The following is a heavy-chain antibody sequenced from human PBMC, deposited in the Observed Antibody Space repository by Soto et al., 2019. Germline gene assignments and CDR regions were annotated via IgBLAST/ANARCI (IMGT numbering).Heavy chain of an antibody. CDR1: GYTFTSYY. D-gene: IGHD2-8*02. Sequence: QVQLVQSGAEVKKPGASVKVSCKASGYTFTSYYMHWVRQAPGQGLEWMGIINPSGGSTSYAQKFQGRVTMTRDTSPSTVYMELSSLRSEDTAVYYCARSLVLGYYFDYWGQGTLVTVSS. CDR2: INPSGGST. V-gene: IGHV1-46*01. J-gene: IGHJ4*02. CDR3: ARSLVLGYYFDY.